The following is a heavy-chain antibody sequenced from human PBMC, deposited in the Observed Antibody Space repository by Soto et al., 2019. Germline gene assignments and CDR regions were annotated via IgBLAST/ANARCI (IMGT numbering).Heavy chain of an antibody. J-gene: IGHJ5*02. D-gene: IGHD3-22*01. V-gene: IGHV4-4*07. CDR1: GGSISSYY. CDR2: IYTSGST. Sequence: KASETLSLTCTVSGGSISSYYWSWIRQPAGKGLEWIGRIYTSGSTNYNPSLKSRVTMSVDTSKNQFSLKLSSVTAADTAVYYCARDPPYYYDSSGYYGGWFDPWGQGTLVTVSS. CDR3: ARDPPYYYDSSGYYGGWFDP.